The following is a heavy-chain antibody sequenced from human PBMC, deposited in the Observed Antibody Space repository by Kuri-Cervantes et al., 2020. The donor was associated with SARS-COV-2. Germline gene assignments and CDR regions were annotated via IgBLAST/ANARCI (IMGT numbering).Heavy chain of an antibody. D-gene: IGHD1-14*01. V-gene: IGHV3-23*01. CDR2: ISGSGINF. Sequence: GGSLRLSCSASGFTFSSHALHWVRQTPGKGLEWVSGISGSGINFGNADSVKGRFTISSDTSKNTIYLQMNSLRVEEQAVYYCARDRKRTLFGDFDYWGQGLLVTVSS. CDR3: ARDRKRTLFGDFDY. CDR1: GFTFSSHA. J-gene: IGHJ4*02.